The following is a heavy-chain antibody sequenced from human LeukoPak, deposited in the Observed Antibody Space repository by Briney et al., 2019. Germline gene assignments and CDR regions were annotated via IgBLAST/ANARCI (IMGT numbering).Heavy chain of an antibody. D-gene: IGHD3-22*01. J-gene: IGHJ4*02. CDR2: INHSGST. Sequence: SETLSLTCAVSGYSISSGYYWGWIRQPPGKGLEWIGEINHSGSTNYNPSLKSRVTISVDTSKNQFSLKLSSVTAADTAVYYCAREPTYYYDSSGSDYWGQGTLVTVSS. V-gene: IGHV4-38-2*02. CDR3: AREPTYYYDSSGSDY. CDR1: GYSISSGYY.